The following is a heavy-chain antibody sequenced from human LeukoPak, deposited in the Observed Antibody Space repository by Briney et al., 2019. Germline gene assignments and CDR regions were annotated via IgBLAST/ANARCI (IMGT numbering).Heavy chain of an antibody. CDR3: ARDLGVPNYDSSGSYFDY. CDR1: GGSISSYY. J-gene: IGHJ4*02. V-gene: IGHV4-4*07. D-gene: IGHD3-22*01. CDR2: IYTSGST. Sequence: PSETLSLTCTVSGGSISSYYWSWIRQPAGKGLEWIGRIYTSGSTNYNPSLKSRATMSVDTSKNQFPLKLSSVTAADTAVYYCARDLGVPNYDSSGSYFDYWGQGTLVTVSS.